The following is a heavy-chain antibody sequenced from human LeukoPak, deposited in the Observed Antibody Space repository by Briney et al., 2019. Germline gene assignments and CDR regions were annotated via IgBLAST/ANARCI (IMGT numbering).Heavy chain of an antibody. CDR2: ICSSSSYI. CDR3: ARDLGRSGYYTIDAFDI. V-gene: IGHV3-21*01. Sequence: GGSLRLSCAASGFTFNTYSMNWVRQAPGKGLEWVSSICSSSSYIYYADSEKGRFTISRDNAKNSLYLQMNSLKAEDTAVYYCARDLGRSGYYTIDAFDIWGQGTMVTVSS. CDR1: GFTFNTYS. D-gene: IGHD3-22*01. J-gene: IGHJ3*02.